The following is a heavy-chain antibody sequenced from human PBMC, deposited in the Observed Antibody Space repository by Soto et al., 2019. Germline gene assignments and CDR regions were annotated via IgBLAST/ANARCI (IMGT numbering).Heavy chain of an antibody. CDR2: VSHTGKM. Sequence: QVRLQESGPGLVKPSQTLSLTCFVSGASISSGQYYWSWIRQQPGKALEWIGYVSHTGKMYYSPSFKSRETISVDTSENHFSLRLPSVTAADTALYSCASVQGGVFLAQWYFDLWGRGTLVNVSS. CDR1: GASISSGQYY. CDR3: ASVQGGVFLAQWYFDL. V-gene: IGHV4-31*03. J-gene: IGHJ2*01. D-gene: IGHD3-3*01.